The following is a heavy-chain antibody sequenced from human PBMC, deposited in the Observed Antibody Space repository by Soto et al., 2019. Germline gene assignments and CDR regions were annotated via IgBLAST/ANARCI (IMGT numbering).Heavy chain of an antibody. CDR1: GYIFTGYY. D-gene: IGHD6-19*01. CDR2: INPNSGDT. J-gene: IGHJ4*02. V-gene: IGHV1-2*04. Sequence: ASVKVSCKASGYIFTGYYMHWVRRAPGQGLEWVGWINPNSGDTNYTQKFQGWVTMTRDTSISAAYMELSRLRSDDTAVYYCATSRISIAVAGETEYYFDYWGQGTPVTVSS. CDR3: ATSRISIAVAGETEYYFDY.